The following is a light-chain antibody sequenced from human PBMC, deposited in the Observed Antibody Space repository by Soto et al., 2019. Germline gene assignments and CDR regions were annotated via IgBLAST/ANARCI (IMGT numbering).Light chain of an antibody. CDR3: QQYGSSPPMYT. Sequence: EIVLTQSPGTLSLSPGERATLSCRASQSVNSRFLAWYQQKPGQTPRLLMYGASRRATGIPDRFSGSGSGTDFTLTISRLEPEDFVVYYCQQYGSSPPMYTFGQGTKLEIK. CDR2: GAS. V-gene: IGKV3-20*01. CDR1: QSVNSRF. J-gene: IGKJ2*01.